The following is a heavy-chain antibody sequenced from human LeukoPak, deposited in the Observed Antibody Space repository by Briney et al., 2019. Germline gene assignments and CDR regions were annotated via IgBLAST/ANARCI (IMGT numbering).Heavy chain of an antibody. V-gene: IGHV1-18*01. Sequence: ASVKVSFKASGYTFTSYGISWVRQAPGQGLEGMGWISAYNGNTNYAPKLQGRVTMTPDTSTSTAYMELRTVRSDDTAVYYCARGGGFGESNFDYWGQGTLVTVSS. D-gene: IGHD3-10*01. CDR1: GYTFTSYG. CDR2: ISAYNGNT. CDR3: ARGGGFGESNFDY. J-gene: IGHJ4*02.